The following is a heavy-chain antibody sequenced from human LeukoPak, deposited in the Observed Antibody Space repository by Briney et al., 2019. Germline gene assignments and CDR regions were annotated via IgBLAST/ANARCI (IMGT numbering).Heavy chain of an antibody. Sequence: SETLSLTCTVSGGSISSSTYYWGWIRQPPGKGLEWIGSIYYRGNSYYNPSLKSRVTISVDTSKNHFSLKLRSVTAADTAVYYCARGRLDRGPPYNWFDPWGQGTLVTVSS. CDR1: GGSISSSTYY. D-gene: IGHD3-10*01. V-gene: IGHV4-39*07. CDR2: IYYRGNS. CDR3: ARGRLDRGPPYNWFDP. J-gene: IGHJ5*02.